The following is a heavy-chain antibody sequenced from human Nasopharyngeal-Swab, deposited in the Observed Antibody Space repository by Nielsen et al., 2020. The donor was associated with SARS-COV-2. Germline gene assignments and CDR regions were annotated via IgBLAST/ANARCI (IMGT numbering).Heavy chain of an antibody. CDR3: ARVLYNYYYYYYMDV. Sequence: GSLRLSCTVSGYSISSGYYWGWLRQPPGKGLEWIGSIYHSGSTYYNPSLKSRVTISVDTSKNQFSLKLSSVTAADTAVYYCARVLYNYYYYYYMDVWGKGTTVTVSS. J-gene: IGHJ6*03. CDR2: IYHSGST. V-gene: IGHV4-38-2*02. CDR1: GYSISSGYY. D-gene: IGHD2-8*01.